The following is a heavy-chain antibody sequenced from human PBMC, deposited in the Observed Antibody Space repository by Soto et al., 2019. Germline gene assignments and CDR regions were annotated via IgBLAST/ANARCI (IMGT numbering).Heavy chain of an antibody. D-gene: IGHD3-10*01. J-gene: IGHJ4*02. CDR3: ARAGYYGSGILL. V-gene: IGHV3-48*02. CDR1: GFTFNSYS. Sequence: EVQLVESGGGLVQPGGSLRLSCAASGFTFNSYSMNWVRQAPGKGLEWVSYISSSSSTIYYADSVRGRFTISRDNAKNSLYLQMNSLRDEDTAVYYCARAGYYGSGILLWGQGTLVTVSS. CDR2: ISSSSSTI.